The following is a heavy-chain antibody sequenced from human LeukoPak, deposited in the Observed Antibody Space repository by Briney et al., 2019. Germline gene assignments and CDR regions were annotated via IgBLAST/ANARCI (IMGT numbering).Heavy chain of an antibody. V-gene: IGHV4-30-4*01. Sequence: SQTLSLTCTVSGGSISSGDYYWSWIRQPPGKGLEWIGYIYYSGSTYYNPSLKSRVTISVDTSKNQFSLKLSSVIAADTAVYYCARVALGIVPARFPLTESYYGMDVWGQGTTVTVSS. J-gene: IGHJ6*02. CDR3: ARVALGIVPARFPLTESYYGMDV. CDR2: IYYSGST. CDR1: GGSISSGDYY. D-gene: IGHD2-2*01.